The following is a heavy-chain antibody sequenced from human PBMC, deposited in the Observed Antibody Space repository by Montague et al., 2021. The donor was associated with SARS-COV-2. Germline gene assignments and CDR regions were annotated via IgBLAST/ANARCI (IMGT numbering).Heavy chain of an antibody. V-gene: IGHV4-59*13. J-gene: IGHJ2*01. CDR3: ARRGGGEVFARFMYWYFDV. CDR1: GGSINNYY. D-gene: IGHD2-21*01. CDR2: IYYSGSVTT. Sequence: SETLSLTCSVSGGSINNYYWGWVRQSPEKGLEWIGYIYYSGSVTTSYNPSLKSRVSISVDTSENQFSLKLTSVTAADTAVYYCARRGGGEVFARFMYWYFDVWGRGSLVTVSS.